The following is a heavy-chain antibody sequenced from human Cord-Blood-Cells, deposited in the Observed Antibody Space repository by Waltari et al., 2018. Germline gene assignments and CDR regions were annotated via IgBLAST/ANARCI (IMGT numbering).Heavy chain of an antibody. J-gene: IGHJ6*02. Sequence: QVQLQQWGAGLLKPSETLSLTCAVYGGSFSGSYWSWTRQPPGKGLEWIGEINHSGSTNYNPSLKSRVTISVDTSKNQFSLKLSSVTAADTAVYYCAIRSIAAAGAYYYGMDVWGQGTTVTVSS. V-gene: IGHV4-34*01. D-gene: IGHD6-13*01. CDR1: GGSFSGSY. CDR3: AIRSIAAAGAYYYGMDV. CDR2: INHSGST.